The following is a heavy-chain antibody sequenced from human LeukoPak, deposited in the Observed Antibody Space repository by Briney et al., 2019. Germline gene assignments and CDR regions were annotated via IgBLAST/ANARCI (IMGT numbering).Heavy chain of an antibody. J-gene: IGHJ5*02. D-gene: IGHD4-17*01. CDR3: ARHPTETTVTGWFDP. CDR1: GGSISSYY. CDR2: IYTSGST. V-gene: IGHV4-4*07. Sequence: SETLSLTCTVSGGSISSYYWSWIRQPAGKGLEWIGRIYTSGSTYYNPSLKSRVTISVDTSKNQFSLKLSSVTAADTAVYYCARHPTETTVTGWFDPWGQGTLVTVSS.